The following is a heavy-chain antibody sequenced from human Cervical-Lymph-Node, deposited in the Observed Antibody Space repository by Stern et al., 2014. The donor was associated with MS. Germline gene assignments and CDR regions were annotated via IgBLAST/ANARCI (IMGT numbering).Heavy chain of an antibody. D-gene: IGHD2-15*01. CDR1: GYTFATFA. CDR2: IAASNGNT. CDR3: ARGRGVVLAASYFDY. V-gene: IGHV1-3*01. Sequence: VQLVQSGAEVKKPGASVKVSCKASGYTFATFAVHWVRQAPGPRLEWMGWIAASNGNTKYSQKFQDRLTFTRDTSANTVYMELSSLRSEDTAVYFCARGRGVVLAASYFDYWGQGTLLTVSS. J-gene: IGHJ4*02.